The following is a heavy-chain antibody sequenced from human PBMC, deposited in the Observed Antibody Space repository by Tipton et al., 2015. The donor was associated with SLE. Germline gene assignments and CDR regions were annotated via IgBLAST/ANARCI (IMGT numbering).Heavy chain of an antibody. Sequence: SLRLSCAASGFTFSNYWMHWVRQAPGKGLVWVSRINSDGSSTSYADSVKGRFTISRDNAKNTLYLQMNSLRAEDTAVYYCAIWSKYGDSNYYYGMDVWGQGTTVTVSS. CDR2: INSDGSST. D-gene: IGHD4-17*01. CDR1: GFTFSNYW. J-gene: IGHJ6*02. CDR3: AIWSKYGDSNYYYGMDV. V-gene: IGHV3-74*01.